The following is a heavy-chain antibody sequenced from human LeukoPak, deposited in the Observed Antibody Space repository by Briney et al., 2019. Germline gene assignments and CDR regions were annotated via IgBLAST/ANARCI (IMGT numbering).Heavy chain of an antibody. CDR2: FNPTTGDT. V-gene: IGHV1-46*01. CDR1: GYTFTSYY. J-gene: IGHJ3*02. D-gene: IGHD2-15*01. CDR3: ARYGFSAVWQGGWHAFDI. Sequence: ASVKVSCKASGYTFTSYYMHWVRQAPGQGLEWMGIFNPTTGDTTCAQKFQGRLTMTRDMFTSTVYMELSSLTSEDTAVFYCARYGFSAVWQGGWHAFDIWGQGTVVTVSS.